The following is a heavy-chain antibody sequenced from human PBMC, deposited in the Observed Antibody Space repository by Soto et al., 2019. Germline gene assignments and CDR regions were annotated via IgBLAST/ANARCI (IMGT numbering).Heavy chain of an antibody. J-gene: IGHJ4*02. V-gene: IGHV3-74*01. CDR3: AKDTPSYRWYYDSSGYYVDY. CDR1: GFTFSSYW. Sequence: PGGSLRLSCAASGFTFSSYWMHWVRQAPGKGLVWVSRINSDGGSTTYADSVKGRFTISRDNAKNTLYLQMNSLRAEDTAVYYCAKDTPSYRWYYDSSGYYVDYWGQGTLVTVSS. CDR2: INSDGGST. D-gene: IGHD3-22*01.